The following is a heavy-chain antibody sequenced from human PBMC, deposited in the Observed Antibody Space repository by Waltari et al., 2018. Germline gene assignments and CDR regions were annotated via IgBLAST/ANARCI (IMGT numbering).Heavy chain of an antibody. V-gene: IGHV4-39*01. Sequence: QLQLQESGPGLVKPSETLSLTCTVSGGPISSSSYYWGWIRQPPGKGLEWIGSIYYSGSTYYNPSLKSRVTISVDTSKNQFSLKLSSVTAADTAVYYCARQPRSGSLDYWGQGTLVTVSS. CDR3: ARQPRSGSLDY. CDR2: IYYSGST. J-gene: IGHJ4*02. D-gene: IGHD3-10*01. CDR1: GGPISSSSYY.